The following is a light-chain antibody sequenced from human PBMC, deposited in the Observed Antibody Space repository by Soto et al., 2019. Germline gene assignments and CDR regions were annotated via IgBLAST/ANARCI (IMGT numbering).Light chain of an antibody. CDR1: SSDVGGYNY. CDR2: DVS. J-gene: IGLJ2*01. V-gene: IGLV2-11*01. Sequence: QSALTQPRSVSGSPGQSVTISCTGTSSDVGGYNYVSWYQQHPGKAPKLMIYDVSQRPSGVPDRFSGSKSGNTASLTISVLQTDDEADYYCCSYAGSYTFGAFGGGTKLTVL. CDR3: CSYAGSYTFGA.